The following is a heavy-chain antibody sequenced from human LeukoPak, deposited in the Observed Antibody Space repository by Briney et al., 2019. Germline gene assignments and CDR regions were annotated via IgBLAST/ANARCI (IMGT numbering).Heavy chain of an antibody. CDR1: GYTFTGYY. CDR2: INPNSGGT. Sequence: ASVKVSCKASGYTFTGYYMHWVRQAPGQGLEWMGWINPNSGGTNYAQKFQGRVTMTRDTSISTAYMELSRLRSDDTAVYYCARLNNPYYYYMDVWGKGTTVTISS. D-gene: IGHD1-14*01. J-gene: IGHJ6*03. V-gene: IGHV1-2*02. CDR3: ARLNNPYYYYMDV.